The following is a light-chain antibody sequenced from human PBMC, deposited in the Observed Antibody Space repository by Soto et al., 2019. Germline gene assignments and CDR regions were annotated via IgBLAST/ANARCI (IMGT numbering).Light chain of an antibody. V-gene: IGLV2-8*01. CDR2: EVN. J-gene: IGLJ1*01. CDR1: SSDVGGYNY. Sequence: QSVLTQPPSASGSPGQSVAISCTGTSSDVGGYNYVSWYQQHPGKAPKLMIYEVNKRPSGVPDRFSGSKSGNTASLTVSCLQAEDEADYYCSSYAGSSNVFGTGTKVPVL. CDR3: SSYAGSSNV.